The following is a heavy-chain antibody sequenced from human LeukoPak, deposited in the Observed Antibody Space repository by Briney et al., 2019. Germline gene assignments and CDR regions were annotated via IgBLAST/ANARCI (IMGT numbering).Heavy chain of an antibody. CDR3: ARVWRYSTSSDAFDI. V-gene: IGHV1-2*02. CDR1: GYTFTGYY. CDR2: INPKSEDT. Sequence: ASVKVSCKASGYTFTGYYIYWVRQAPGQGLEWMGWINPKSEDTNYAQNFQGRVTMTSDTSITTAYMDLSSLTYDDTAVYYCARVWRYSTSSDAFDIWGQGTMVTVSS. D-gene: IGHD6-6*01. J-gene: IGHJ3*02.